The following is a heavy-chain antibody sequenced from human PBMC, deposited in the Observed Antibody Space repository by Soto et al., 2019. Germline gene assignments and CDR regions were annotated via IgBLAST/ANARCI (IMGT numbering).Heavy chain of an antibody. CDR3: ARASRELWFGERYYFDY. CDR2: INPSGGST. Sequence: ASVKVSCKASAYTFTSYYMHWVRQAPGQELEWMGIINPSGGSTSYAQKFQGRVTMTRDTSTSTVYMELSSLRSEDTAVYYCARASRELWFGERYYFDYWGQGTLVTVSS. J-gene: IGHJ4*02. V-gene: IGHV1-46*03. D-gene: IGHD3-10*01. CDR1: AYTFTSYY.